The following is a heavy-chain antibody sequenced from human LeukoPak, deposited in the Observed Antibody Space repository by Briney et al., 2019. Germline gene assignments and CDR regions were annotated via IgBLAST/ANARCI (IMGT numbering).Heavy chain of an antibody. J-gene: IGHJ5*02. D-gene: IGHD3-10*01. CDR2: INPNGGGT. V-gene: IGHV1-2*02. Sequence: GASVKVSCKASGYTFTAYYMHWVRQAPGQGLEWMGWINPNGGGTNYAQKFQGRVTMTRDTSISTAYMELSRLRSDDTAVYYCAREGGVGSGSYWFDPWGQGTLVTVSS. CDR3: AREGGVGSGSYWFDP. CDR1: GYTFTAYY.